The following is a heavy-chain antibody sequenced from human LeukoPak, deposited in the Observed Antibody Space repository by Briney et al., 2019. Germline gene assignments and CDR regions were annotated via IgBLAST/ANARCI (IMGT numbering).Heavy chain of an antibody. CDR1: GGSISSYY. CDR2: IYYSGST. CDR3: ARAPKDIVVVPADHAFDI. Sequence: SETLSLTCTVSGGSISSYYWSWIRQPPGKGLEWIGYIYYSGSTNYNPSLKSRVTISVDTSKNQFSLKLSSVTAADTAVYYCARAPKDIVVVPADHAFDIWGQGTMVTVSS. V-gene: IGHV4-59*01. D-gene: IGHD2-2*01. J-gene: IGHJ3*02.